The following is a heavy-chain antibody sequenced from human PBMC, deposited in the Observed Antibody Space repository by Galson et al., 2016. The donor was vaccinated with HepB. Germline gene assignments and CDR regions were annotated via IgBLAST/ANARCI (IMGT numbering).Heavy chain of an antibody. J-gene: IGHJ6*02. Sequence: LSLTCAVSGGSFSGYHWTWIRQPPGKRLEWIGEINHSGSTNYNPSLKSRVTISVDTSKNQFSLRLSSVTAADTAVYYCARAAALRFFLKYGMDVWGQGTTVTVSS. CDR2: INHSGST. CDR1: GGSFSGYH. CDR3: ARAAALRFFLKYGMDV. D-gene: IGHD3-3*01. V-gene: IGHV4-34*01.